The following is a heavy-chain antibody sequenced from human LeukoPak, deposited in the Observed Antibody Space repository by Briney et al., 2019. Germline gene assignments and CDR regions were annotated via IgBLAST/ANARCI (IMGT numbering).Heavy chain of an antibody. CDR3: ARGYGDYKFDY. CDR1: GFAFRSYA. V-gene: IGHV3-23*01. CDR2: ISGSGGST. D-gene: IGHD4-17*01. Sequence: GRSLRLSCAASGFAFRSYAMSWVRQAPGKGLEWVSAISGSGGSTYYADSVKGRFTISRDNSKNTLYLQMNSLRAEDTAVYCCARGYGDYKFDYWGQGTLVTVSS. J-gene: IGHJ4*02.